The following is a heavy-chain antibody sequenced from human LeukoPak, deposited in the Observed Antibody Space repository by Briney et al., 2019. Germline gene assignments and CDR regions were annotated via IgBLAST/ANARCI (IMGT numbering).Heavy chain of an antibody. Sequence: SETLSLTCTVSGGSISSSRYYWGWIRQPPGKGLEWIGSIYYSGSTYYNPSLKSRVTISVDTSKNQFSLKLSSVTAADTAVYYCARQSVLLWFGELLGYFDYWGQGTLVTVSS. V-gene: IGHV4-39*01. D-gene: IGHD3-10*01. CDR2: IYYSGST. CDR3: ARQSVLLWFGELLGYFDY. J-gene: IGHJ4*02. CDR1: GGSISSSRYY.